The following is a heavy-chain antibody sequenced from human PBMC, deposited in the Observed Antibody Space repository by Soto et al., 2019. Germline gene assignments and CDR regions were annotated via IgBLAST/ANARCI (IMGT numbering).Heavy chain of an antibody. D-gene: IGHD3-3*01. CDR2: MNPKSGNT. CDR3: ARGYVDDFWSGYYFDWFDP. J-gene: IGHJ5*02. V-gene: IGHV1-8*01. Sequence: ASVKVSCKASGYTFTTYDITWVRQATGQGLEWMGWMNPKSGNTGYAQKLQGRVTMTRNTSISTAYMELSSLRSEDTAVYYCARGYVDDFWSGYYFDWFDPWGQGTLVTVSS. CDR1: GYTFTTYD.